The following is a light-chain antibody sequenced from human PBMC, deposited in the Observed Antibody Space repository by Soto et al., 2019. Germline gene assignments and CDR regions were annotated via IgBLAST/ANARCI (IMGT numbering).Light chain of an antibody. CDR1: QSVSSH. Sequence: DMEWTQSTSSLSLSPGDRGTLPCRASQSVSSHLAWYQQKPGQAPRLLIYDASKRPTGIPARFSGSGSGTDFTLTISRLEPEDFAVYHCQQYGTSPWTFGQGTKVDIK. CDR2: DAS. J-gene: IGKJ1*01. V-gene: IGKV3-11*01. CDR3: QQYGTSPWT.